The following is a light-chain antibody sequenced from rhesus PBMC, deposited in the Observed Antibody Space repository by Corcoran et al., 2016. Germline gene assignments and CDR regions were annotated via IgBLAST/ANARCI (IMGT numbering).Light chain of an antibody. V-gene: IGKV4-1*01. J-gene: IGKJ4*01. CDR3: QQYYSSPLT. CDR2: LAS. CDR1: QSLLYSSNNKNS. Sequence: DIVMTQSPDSLAVSLGERVTINCKSSQSLLYSSNNKNSLAWYQQKPGQAPKLLIYLASTRESGVPNRFSGSGSGTDFTLPIRGLQAEDVAVYYCQQYYSSPLTFGGGTKVEIK.